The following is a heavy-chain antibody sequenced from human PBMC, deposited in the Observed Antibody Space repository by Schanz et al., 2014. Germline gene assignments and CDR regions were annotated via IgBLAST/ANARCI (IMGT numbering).Heavy chain of an antibody. V-gene: IGHV3-11*01. D-gene: IGHD1-26*01. CDR1: GFPFSDYF. Sequence: VHLLDSGGGLVQPGGSLRLSCTASGFPFSDYFMAWIRQPPGRGLEWVSYIGNGGVTIYYADSVKGRFTISRDNSKNSLYLQMNSLRAEDTAVYYCARSRSGFYFDYWGQGTLVTVSS. J-gene: IGHJ4*02. CDR2: IGNGGVTI. CDR3: ARSRSGFYFDY.